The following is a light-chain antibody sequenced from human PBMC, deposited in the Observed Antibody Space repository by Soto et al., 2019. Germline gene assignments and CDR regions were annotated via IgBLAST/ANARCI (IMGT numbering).Light chain of an antibody. Sequence: QSVLTQPASVSGSPGQSITISCTGTSSDVSSYNYVSWYQQHPGKAPKLIIYDVSDRPSGVSNRFPGSKSGNTASLTISGLQAEDEADYYCSSFTTSSTYVFGTGTKVTVL. CDR2: DVS. J-gene: IGLJ1*01. CDR3: SSFTTSSTYV. V-gene: IGLV2-14*03. CDR1: SSDVSSYNY.